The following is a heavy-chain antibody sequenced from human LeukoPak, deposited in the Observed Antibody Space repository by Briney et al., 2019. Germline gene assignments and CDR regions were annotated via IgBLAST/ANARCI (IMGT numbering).Heavy chain of an antibody. CDR2: ISYDGSNK. V-gene: IGHV3-30-3*01. J-gene: IGHJ4*02. D-gene: IGHD6-19*01. Sequence: GRSLRLSCAASGFTFSSYAMHWVRQAPAKGLEWLAVISYDGSNKYYADSVKGRFTISRDNSKNTLYLQMNSLRAEDTAVYYCASTIAVAPGGKAGGDYWGQGTLVTVSS. CDR3: ASTIAVAPGGKAGGDY. CDR1: GFTFSSYA.